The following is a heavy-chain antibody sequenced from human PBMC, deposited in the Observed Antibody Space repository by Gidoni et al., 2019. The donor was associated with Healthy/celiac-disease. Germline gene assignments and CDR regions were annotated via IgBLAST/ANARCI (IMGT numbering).Heavy chain of an antibody. D-gene: IGHD4-4*01. Sequence: EVQLVESGGGLVQPGGSLSLSCAASGFTFSSYWMHWVRQAPGKGLVWVSRINSDGSSTSCADSVKGRFTISRDNAKNTLYLQMNSLRAEDTAVYYCAREGNYDYYYGMDVWGQGTTVTVSS. CDR2: INSDGSST. CDR3: AREGNYDYYYGMDV. CDR1: GFTFSSYW. V-gene: IGHV3-74*01. J-gene: IGHJ6*02.